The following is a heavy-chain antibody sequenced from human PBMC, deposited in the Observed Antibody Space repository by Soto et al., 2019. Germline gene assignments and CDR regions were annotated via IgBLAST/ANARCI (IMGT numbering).Heavy chain of an antibody. CDR2: IYYSGRT. D-gene: IGHD2-15*01. Sequence: QVQLQESRPGLVKPSQTLSLTCTVSGGSISSGGYYWSWIRQHPGKGLEWIGYIYYSGRTYYNPSLKSRVTISVDTSKNQFSLKLSSVTAADTAVYYCARVVVVTRFPFDYWGQGTLVTVSS. CDR3: ARVVVVTRFPFDY. CDR1: GGSISSGGYY. V-gene: IGHV4-31*03. J-gene: IGHJ4*02.